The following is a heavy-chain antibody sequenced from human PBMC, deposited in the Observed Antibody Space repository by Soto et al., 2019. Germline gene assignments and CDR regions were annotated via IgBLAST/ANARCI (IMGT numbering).Heavy chain of an antibody. Sequence: GGSLSLSCAASGFTFSSYAMSWVRQAPGKGLEWVSAISGSGGSTYYADSVKGRFTISRDNSKNTLYLQMNSLRAEDTAVYYCANSPPPVGCSSTSCYTGSFLYYYGMDVWGQGTTVTVSS. CDR3: ANSPPPVGCSSTSCYTGSFLYYYGMDV. V-gene: IGHV3-23*01. CDR1: GFTFSSYA. CDR2: ISGSGGST. D-gene: IGHD2-2*02. J-gene: IGHJ6*02.